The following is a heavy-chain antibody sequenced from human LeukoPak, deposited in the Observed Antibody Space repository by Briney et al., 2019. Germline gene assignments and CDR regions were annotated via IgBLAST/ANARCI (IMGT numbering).Heavy chain of an antibody. V-gene: IGHV1-18*01. D-gene: IGHD1-26*01. CDR2: IGAFDDDI. Sequence: ASVKVSCKASGYTFTSYGISRVRQAPGQGLEWLGWIGAFDDDINYSHKVEGRVTLTIETSTSTVYMELRSLTSDDTAMYYCARDYEGATRRDLFDPWGQGTLVIVSS. CDR3: ARDYEGATRRDLFDP. CDR1: GYTFTSYG. J-gene: IGHJ5*02.